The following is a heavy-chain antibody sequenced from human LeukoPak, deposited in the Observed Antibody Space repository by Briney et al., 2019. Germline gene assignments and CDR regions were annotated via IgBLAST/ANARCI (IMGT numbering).Heavy chain of an antibody. Sequence: SETLSLTCTVSGGSISSYYWSWIRQPPGKGLEWIGYIYYSGSTDYSPSLKSRVTISVDTSKNQFSLKLSSVTAADTAVYYCARAVITMVRGVIIRANNWFDPWGQGTLVTVSS. V-gene: IGHV4-59*08. CDR1: GGSISSYY. J-gene: IGHJ5*02. D-gene: IGHD3-10*01. CDR3: ARAVITMVRGVIIRANNWFDP. CDR2: IYYSGST.